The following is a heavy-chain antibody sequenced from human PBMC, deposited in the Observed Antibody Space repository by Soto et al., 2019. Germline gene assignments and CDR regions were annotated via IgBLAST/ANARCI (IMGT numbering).Heavy chain of an antibody. Sequence: HPGGSLRLSCAAPGFSFSDHYIDWVRQAPGKGLEWVGRTRNKANSYTTQYAASVKDRFLISRDESKNSLYLQMNSLKTEDTAVYYCARLGYSYGHDAFDIWGQGTMVTVS. CDR3: ARLGYSYGHDAFDI. V-gene: IGHV3-72*01. CDR2: TRNKANSYTT. CDR1: GFSFSDHY. D-gene: IGHD5-18*01. J-gene: IGHJ3*02.